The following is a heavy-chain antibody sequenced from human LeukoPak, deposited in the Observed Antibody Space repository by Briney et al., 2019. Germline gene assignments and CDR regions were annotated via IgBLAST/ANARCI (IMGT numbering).Heavy chain of an antibody. V-gene: IGHV3-9*01. CDR1: GFTFDDYA. CDR3: AKDLFSYYGSGSPDY. J-gene: IGHJ4*02. Sequence: GGSLRLSCAASGFTFDDYAMHWVQQAPGKGLEWVSGISWNSGSIGYADSVKGRFTISRDNAKNSLYLQMNSLRAEDTALYYCAKDLFSYYGSGSPDYWGQGTLVTVSS. D-gene: IGHD3-10*01. CDR2: ISWNSGSI.